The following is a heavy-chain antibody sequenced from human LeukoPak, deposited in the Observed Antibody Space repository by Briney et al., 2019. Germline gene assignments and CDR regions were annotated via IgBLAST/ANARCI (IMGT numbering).Heavy chain of an antibody. CDR1: GFTFSSYG. CDR2: IRYDGSNK. CDR3: AKRGYSGYDSSLYYYYMDV. V-gene: IGHV3-30*02. Sequence: GGSLRLSCAASGFTFSSYGMHWVRQAPGKGLEWVAFIRYDGSNKYYADSVKGRFTISRDNSKNTLYLQMNSLRAEDTAVYYCAKRGYSGYDSSLYYYYMDVRGKGTTVTISS. D-gene: IGHD5-12*01. J-gene: IGHJ6*03.